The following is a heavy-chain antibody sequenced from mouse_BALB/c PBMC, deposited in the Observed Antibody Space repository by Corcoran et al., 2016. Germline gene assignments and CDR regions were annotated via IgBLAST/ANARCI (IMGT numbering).Heavy chain of an antibody. CDR1: GFNIKDYY. Sequence: EVQLQQSGAELVRPGALVKLSCKASGFNIKDYYMHWVKQRPEQGLEWIGWIDPENGNTIYDPKFQGKASITADTSSNTAYLQLSSLTSEDTAVYYCARYGNYYLDYWGQGTTLTVSS. J-gene: IGHJ2*01. CDR3: ARYGNYYLDY. V-gene: IGHV14-1*02. CDR2: IDPENGNT. D-gene: IGHD2-1*01.